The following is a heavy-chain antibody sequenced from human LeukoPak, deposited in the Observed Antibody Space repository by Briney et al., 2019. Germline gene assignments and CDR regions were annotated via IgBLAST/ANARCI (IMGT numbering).Heavy chain of an antibody. J-gene: IGHJ4*02. V-gene: IGHV3-15*01. CDR1: GFTFSKAS. D-gene: IGHD1-26*01. CDR3: TTELRWELVGESFGD. CDR2: IKSKTEGGTT. Sequence: GGSLRLSCAATGFTFSKASMGWVRQAPGKGLEWVACIKSKTEGGTTDYTAPVKGRFTISRNDSKNTLDLQMNSLKNEDTAVYYCTTELRWELVGESFGDWGQGTLVTVSS.